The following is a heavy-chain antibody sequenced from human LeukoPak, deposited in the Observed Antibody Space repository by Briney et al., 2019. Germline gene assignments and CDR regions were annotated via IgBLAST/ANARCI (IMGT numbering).Heavy chain of an antibody. CDR1: GYTFTGYC. J-gene: IGHJ4*02. CDR3: ARGRVTMVRGVNDLSY. V-gene: IGHV1-2*02. D-gene: IGHD3-10*01. Sequence: ASVKVSCKASGYTFTGYCMHWVRQAPGQGLEWMGWINPNSGGTNYAQKFQGRVTMTRDTSISTAYMELSRLRSDDTAVYYCARGRVTMVRGVNDLSYWGQGTLVTVSS. CDR2: INPNSGGT.